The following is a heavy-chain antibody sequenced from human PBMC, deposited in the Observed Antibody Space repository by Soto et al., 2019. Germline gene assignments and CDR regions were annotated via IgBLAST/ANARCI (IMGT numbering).Heavy chain of an antibody. J-gene: IGHJ6*02. Sequence: SETLSLTCTVSGGSVSSNSYSWGWIRQSPGKGLEWIGTIYSSENTYYNPSLLSRVTISVDTSKNEFSLRLSSVTAADTAVYYCARLNGYCVSTNCHSYYGMDVWGQGPTVTVS. CDR1: GGSVSSNSYS. D-gene: IGHD2-2*03. CDR2: IYSSENT. V-gene: IGHV4-39*01. CDR3: ARLNGYCVSTNCHSYYGMDV.